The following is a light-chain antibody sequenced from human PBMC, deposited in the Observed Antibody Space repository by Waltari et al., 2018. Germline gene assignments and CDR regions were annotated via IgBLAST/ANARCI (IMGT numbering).Light chain of an antibody. Sequence: EILMTQSPATLSVSPGERATLSCRASQSLSTNLAWYQQHPGQAPRLLIYGASTRATGVPAGFSGSRSGTEFTLIISSLQSEDFALYYCQQYHNWPYTFGQGTKLEIK. J-gene: IGKJ2*01. CDR3: QQYHNWPYT. CDR1: QSLSTN. V-gene: IGKV3-15*01. CDR2: GAS.